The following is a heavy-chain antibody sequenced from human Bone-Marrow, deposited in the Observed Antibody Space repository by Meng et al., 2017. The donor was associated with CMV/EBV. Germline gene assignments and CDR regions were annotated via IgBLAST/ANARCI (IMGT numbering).Heavy chain of an antibody. J-gene: IGHJ6*02. Sequence: GGSLRLSCAASGFTFSNYAIHWVRQAPGQGLEWVSFISYDGTNKYYADSVKGRFTISRDNSKNTLYLQMNSLRAEDTAVYYCARAGGYYYYYYGMDVWGQGTTVTVSS. CDR3: ARAGGYYYYYYGMDV. CDR1: GFTFSNYA. D-gene: IGHD2-8*02. V-gene: IGHV3-30-3*01. CDR2: ISYDGTNK.